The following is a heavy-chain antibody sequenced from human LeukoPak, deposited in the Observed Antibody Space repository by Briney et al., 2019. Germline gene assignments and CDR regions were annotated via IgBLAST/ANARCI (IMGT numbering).Heavy chain of an antibody. CDR2: MNPNSGNT. J-gene: IGHJ6*02. D-gene: IGHD2-15*01. CDR1: GYTFTSYD. V-gene: IGHV1-8*01. Sequence: ASVKVSCKASGYTFTSYDINWVRQATGQGLEWMGWMNPNSGNTGYAQKFQGRVTMTRNTSISTAYMELSSLGSEDTAVYYCARGYGCSGGSCYPKDYYYYGMDVWGQGTTVTVSS. CDR3: ARGYGCSGGSCYPKDYYYYGMDV.